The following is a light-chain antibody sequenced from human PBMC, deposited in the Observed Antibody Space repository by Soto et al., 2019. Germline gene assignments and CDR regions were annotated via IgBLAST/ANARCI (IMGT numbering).Light chain of an antibody. V-gene: IGKV3-15*01. CDR3: QQYNNWPQT. Sequence: EVVLAQAPTPPCVSSGGRGTPSCRASQSVISNLAWYQQKTGQAHRLLIYGSSTRATGIPTRFSGSGSGRQFTLTISSLQHEDFAVYYCQQYNNWPQTVGQGNKGDI. CDR2: GSS. J-gene: IGKJ1*01. CDR1: QSVISN.